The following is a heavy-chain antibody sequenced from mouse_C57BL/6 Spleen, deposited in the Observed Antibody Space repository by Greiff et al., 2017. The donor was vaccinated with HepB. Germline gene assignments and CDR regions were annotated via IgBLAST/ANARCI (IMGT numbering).Heavy chain of an antibody. CDR2: IYPGSGST. J-gene: IGHJ4*01. D-gene: IGHD2-4*01. CDR3: ARVDYDYVNYYAMDY. Sequence: VQLQQPGAELVKPGASVKMSCKASGYTFTSYWITWVKQRPGQGLEWIGDIYPGSGSTNYNEKFKSKATLTVDTSSSTAYMQLSRLTSEDSAVYYCARVDYDYVNYYAMDYWGQGTSVTVSS. V-gene: IGHV1-55*01. CDR1: GYTFTSYW.